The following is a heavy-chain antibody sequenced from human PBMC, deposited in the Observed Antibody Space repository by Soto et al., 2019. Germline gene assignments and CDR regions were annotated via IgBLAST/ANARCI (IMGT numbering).Heavy chain of an antibody. CDR3: AKKGLGSLATYCTTGDCHYAFDV. CDR2: ISGGGDGT. J-gene: IGHJ3*01. D-gene: IGHD2-8*01. CDR1: GFTFYNYA. Sequence: EVQLLESGGGLVRPGGSLRLSCAASGFTFYNYAMNWVRQAPGKGLEWVSTISGGGDGTYYADSVKGRFTISRDNSRNTGHLQMNSLRAEDTAVYYCAKKGLGSLATYCTTGDCHYAFDVWGQGTLVTVSS. V-gene: IGHV3-23*01.